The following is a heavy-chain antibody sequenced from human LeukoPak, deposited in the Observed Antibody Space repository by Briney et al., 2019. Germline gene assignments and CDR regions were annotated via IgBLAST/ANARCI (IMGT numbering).Heavy chain of an antibody. D-gene: IGHD6-19*01. Sequence: GESLRLSCAASGFTFTTYWMSWVRQLPGKGLEWVASINQDGTEKYYVDSVKGRFTIPRDNAKNSLYLQMNSLRAEDTAVYYCARDPSSGWYLKGWFDPWGQGTLVTVSS. CDR2: INQDGTEK. J-gene: IGHJ5*02. CDR1: GFTFTTYW. V-gene: IGHV3-7*01. CDR3: ARDPSSGWYLKGWFDP.